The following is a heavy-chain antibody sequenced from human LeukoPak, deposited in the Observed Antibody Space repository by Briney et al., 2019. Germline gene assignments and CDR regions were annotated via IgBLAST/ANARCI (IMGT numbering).Heavy chain of an antibody. Sequence: PSETLSLTCNVSDDSISSYYWSWIRQPPGKGLEWIGHIYYSGSTNYNPSLKSRVTISVDTSKNQFSLKMSSVTAEDTAVYYCARGHHDPYFDYWGQGTLVTVSS. CDR2: IYYSGST. CDR3: ARGHHDPYFDY. CDR1: DDSISSYY. V-gene: IGHV4-59*01. D-gene: IGHD1-1*01. J-gene: IGHJ4*02.